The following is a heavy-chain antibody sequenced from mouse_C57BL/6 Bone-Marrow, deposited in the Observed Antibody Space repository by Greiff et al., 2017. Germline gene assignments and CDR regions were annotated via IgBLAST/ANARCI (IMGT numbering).Heavy chain of an antibody. CDR2: INPGSGGT. J-gene: IGHJ3*01. D-gene: IGHD1-1*01. CDR1: GYAFTNYL. V-gene: IGHV1-54*01. CDR3: ARDYYGSSFAY. Sequence: QVQLQQSGAELVRPGTSVQVSCKASGYAFTNYLIEWVKQRPGQGLEWIGVINPGSGGTNYNEKFKGKATLTADNSSSTAYMQLSSLTSADSAVYFCARDYYGSSFAYWGQGTLVTVSA.